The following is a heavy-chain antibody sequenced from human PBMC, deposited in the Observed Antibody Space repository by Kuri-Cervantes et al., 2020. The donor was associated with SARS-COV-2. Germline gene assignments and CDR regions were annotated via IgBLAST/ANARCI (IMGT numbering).Heavy chain of an antibody. Sequence: GESLKISCGGSGGFTFSSYSMTWVRQAPGKGLEYVSAISSNGDSTYYADSVKGRFTMSRDNSKNTLYLQMGSLRAEDMAVYYCARVSRSGYLDYWGQGTLVTVSS. CDR1: GGFTFSSYS. D-gene: IGHD3-3*01. CDR2: ISSNGDST. CDR3: ARVSRSGYLDY. V-gene: IGHV3-64*02. J-gene: IGHJ4*02.